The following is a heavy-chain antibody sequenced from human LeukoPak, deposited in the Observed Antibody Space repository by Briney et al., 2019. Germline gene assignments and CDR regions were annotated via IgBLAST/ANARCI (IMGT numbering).Heavy chain of an antibody. J-gene: IGHJ5*02. V-gene: IGHV1-2*02. Sequence: GASVKVSCKASGYTFTGYYIHWVRQAPGQGLEWMGWINPNSGGTNYAQKFQGRVTMTRDTSISTVYMEVSRLRSDDTAVYFCARDEGDFGVVILTNRLDPWGQGTLVTVSS. CDR2: INPNSGGT. CDR1: GYTFTGYY. CDR3: ARDEGDFGVVILTNRLDP. D-gene: IGHD3-3*01.